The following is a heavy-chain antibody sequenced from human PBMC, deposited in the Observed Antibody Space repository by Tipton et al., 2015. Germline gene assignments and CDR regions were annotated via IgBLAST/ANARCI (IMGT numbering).Heavy chain of an antibody. CDR2: INHSGST. Sequence: TLSLTCAVYGGSFSGYHWSWIRQPPGKGLEWIGEINHSGSTNYNPSLESRVTISVDTSKNQFSLKLSSVTAADTAVYYCARGGGDYYDSSGYYQPWGQGTLVTVSS. CDR1: GGSFSGYH. J-gene: IGHJ5*02. CDR3: ARGGGDYYDSSGYYQP. V-gene: IGHV4-34*01. D-gene: IGHD3-22*01.